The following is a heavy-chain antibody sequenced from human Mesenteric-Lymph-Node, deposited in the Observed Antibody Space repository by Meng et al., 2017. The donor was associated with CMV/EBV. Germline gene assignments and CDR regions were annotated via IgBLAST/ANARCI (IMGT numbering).Heavy chain of an antibody. J-gene: IGHJ6*02. CDR3: ARGRYYYGMDV. CDR1: GGSISGGGYY. CDR2: IYYSGST. V-gene: IGHV4-39*07. Sequence: SETLSLTCTVSGGSISGGGYYWGWIRQPPGKGLEWIGSIYYSGSTYYNPSLKSRVSISIDTSKNQFSLKLTSVTAADTAVYYCARGRYYYGMDVWGQGTTVTVSS. D-gene: IGHD3-10*01.